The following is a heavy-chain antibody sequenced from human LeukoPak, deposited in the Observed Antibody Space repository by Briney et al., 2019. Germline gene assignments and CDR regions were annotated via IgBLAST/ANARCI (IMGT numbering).Heavy chain of an antibody. D-gene: IGHD5-24*01. J-gene: IGHJ4*02. Sequence: GGSLRLSCAASGFTFSSYSMNWVRQAPGKGLEWVSSISSSSSYIYYADSVKGRFTISRDNAKNSLYLQMNSLRAEDTAVYYCARASSRWLQLYYFDYWGQGTLVTVSS. CDR2: ISSSSSYI. CDR1: GFTFSSYS. V-gene: IGHV3-21*01. CDR3: ARASSRWLQLYYFDY.